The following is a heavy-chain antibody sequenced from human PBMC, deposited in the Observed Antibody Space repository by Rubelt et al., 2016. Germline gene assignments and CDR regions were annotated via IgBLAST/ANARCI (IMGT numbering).Heavy chain of an antibody. CDR3: ARQYNV. CDR2: IYYSGST. V-gene: IGHV4-39*01. Sequence: QLQLQESGPGLVKPSETLSLTCAVYGGSFSGYYWSWIRQPPGKGLEWIGSIYYSGSTYYNPSLKSRVPISVDTSKNRFSRKRSSVTAADTAVYYCARQYNVWGQGTTVTVSS. CDR1: GGSFSGYY. D-gene: IGHD1-1*01. J-gene: IGHJ6*02.